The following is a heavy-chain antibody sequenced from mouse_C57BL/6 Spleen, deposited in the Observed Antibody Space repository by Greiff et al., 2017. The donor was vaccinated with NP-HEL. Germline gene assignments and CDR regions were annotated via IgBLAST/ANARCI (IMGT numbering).Heavy chain of an antibody. J-gene: IGHJ1*03. CDR3: ARDASYGYDWYFDV. CDR1: GFTFSDFY. CDR2: SRNKANDYTT. D-gene: IGHD2-2*01. V-gene: IGHV7-1*01. Sequence: EVKLVESGGGLVQSGRSLRLSCATSGFTFSDFYMEWVRQAPGKGLEWIAASRNKANDYTTEYSASVKGRFIVSRDTSQSILYLQMNALRAEDTAIYYCARDASYGYDWYFDVWGTGTTVTVSS.